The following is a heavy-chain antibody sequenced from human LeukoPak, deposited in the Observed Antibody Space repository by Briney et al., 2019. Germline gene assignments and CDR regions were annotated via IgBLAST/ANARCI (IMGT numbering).Heavy chain of an antibody. CDR2: ISYDGSNK. D-gene: IGHD3-3*01. CDR1: GFTFSSYG. V-gene: IGHV3-30*18. CDR3: AKDGGYNYYYGMDV. J-gene: IGHJ6*02. Sequence: SGRSLRLSCAASGFTFSSYGMHWVRQAPGKGLEWVAVISYDGSNKYYADSVKGRFTISRDNSKNTLYLQMNILRAEDTAVYYCAKDGGYNYYYGMDVWGQGTTVTVSS.